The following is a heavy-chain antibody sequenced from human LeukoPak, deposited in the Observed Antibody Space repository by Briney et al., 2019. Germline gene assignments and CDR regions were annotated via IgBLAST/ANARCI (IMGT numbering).Heavy chain of an antibody. J-gene: IGHJ4*02. CDR3: ARGGPGYYYGSGSYYHAN. CDR1: GGSISSGDYY. V-gene: IGHV4-30-4*08. D-gene: IGHD3-10*01. CDR2: IYYSGST. Sequence: PSQTLSLTFTVSGGSISSGDYYWSWIRQPPGKGLEWIGYIYYSGSTYYNPSLKSRVTISVDTSKNQFSLKLSSVTAADTAVYYCARGGPGYYYGSGSYYHANWGQGTLVTVSS.